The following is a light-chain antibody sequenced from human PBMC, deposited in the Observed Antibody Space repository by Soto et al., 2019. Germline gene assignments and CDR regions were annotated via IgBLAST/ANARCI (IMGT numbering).Light chain of an antibody. Sequence: EIEMTQSPATLSVSPGERATLSCRASQSVSSNLAWYQQKPGQAPRLLIYGASTRATGIPARFSGSGSGTEFTLTISSLQSEDFAVYYCQQYNNWPPEYTFGQGTKLEIK. CDR3: QQYNNWPPEYT. CDR1: QSVSSN. CDR2: GAS. J-gene: IGKJ2*01. V-gene: IGKV3-15*01.